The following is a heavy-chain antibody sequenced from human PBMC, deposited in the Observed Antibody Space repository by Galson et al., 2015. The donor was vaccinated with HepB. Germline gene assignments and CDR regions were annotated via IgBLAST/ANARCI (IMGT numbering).Heavy chain of an antibody. J-gene: IGHJ5*02. CDR2: ISAYNGNT. V-gene: IGHV1-18*01. D-gene: IGHD2-2*01. Sequence: SVKVSCKASGYTFTSYGISWVRQAPGQGLEWMGWISAYNGNTNYAQKLQGRVTMTTDTSTSTAYMELRSLRSDDTAVYYCAREGTHYCSSTSCHLSGGWFDPWGQGTLVTVSS. CDR3: AREGTHYCSSTSCHLSGGWFDP. CDR1: GYTFTSYG.